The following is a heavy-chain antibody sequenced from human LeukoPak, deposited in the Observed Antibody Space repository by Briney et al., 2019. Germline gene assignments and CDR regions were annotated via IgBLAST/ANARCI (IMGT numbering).Heavy chain of an antibody. J-gene: IGHJ4*02. CDR3: ARELPPYYYDRSGSSDY. CDR2: ISSSSYI. V-gene: IGHV3-21*01. Sequence: PGGSLRLSCAASGFTFSSYSMNWVRQAAGKGLEWVSSISSSSYIYYADSVKGRFAISRDKSKNSLYLQMNSLRAEDTAVYYCARELPPYYYDRSGSSDYWGPGTLVNVSS. CDR1: GFTFSSYS. D-gene: IGHD3-22*01.